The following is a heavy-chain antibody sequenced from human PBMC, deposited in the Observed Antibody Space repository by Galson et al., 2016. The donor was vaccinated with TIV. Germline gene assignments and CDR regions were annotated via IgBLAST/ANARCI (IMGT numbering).Heavy chain of an antibody. CDR2: IYPGDSDT. CDR3: ARHDSSAFSNWYFNL. V-gene: IGHV5-51*01. J-gene: IGHJ2*01. D-gene: IGHD3-22*01. Sequence: QSGAEVTQSGESLKISCKASGYSFTTHWIGWVRQMPGKGLEWMGIIYPGDSDTRYSPSFQGQVTISADKSTTTAYLQWNSLKASDTAMYYCARHDSSAFSNWYFNLWGRGTLVTVSS. CDR1: GYSFTTHW.